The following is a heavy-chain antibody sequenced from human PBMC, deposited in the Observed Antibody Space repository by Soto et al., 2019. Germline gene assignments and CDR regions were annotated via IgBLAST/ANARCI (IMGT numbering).Heavy chain of an antibody. Sequence: SETLSLTCTISGSITGYYWSWVRQPPGKRLEWIGYMFHGGTTKYNPSLQSRVTLSLDTAKNQFSLSLTSVTAADTALYYCARERKGFGYIEFWGQGALVTVSS. CDR1: GSITGYY. V-gene: IGHV4-59*01. D-gene: IGHD5-12*01. J-gene: IGHJ4*02. CDR3: ARERKGFGYIEF. CDR2: MFHGGTT.